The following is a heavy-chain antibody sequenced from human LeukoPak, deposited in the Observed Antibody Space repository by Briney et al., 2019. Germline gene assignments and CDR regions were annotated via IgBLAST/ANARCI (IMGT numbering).Heavy chain of an antibody. V-gene: IGHV1-46*01. Sequence: ASVKVSCKASGYTFSSYYMLWVRQAPGQGLEWMGIINPSGGSSTYAQKFQGRVTMTRDLSTSTVYIGLSSLRAEDTAVYYGARAMRYYYYMDVWAKGTTVTVSS. J-gene: IGHJ6*03. CDR3: ARAMRYYYYMDV. CDR2: INPSGGSS. CDR1: GYTFSSYY.